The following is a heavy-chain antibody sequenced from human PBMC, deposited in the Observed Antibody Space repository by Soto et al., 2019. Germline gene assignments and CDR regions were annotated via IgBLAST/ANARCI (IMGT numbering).Heavy chain of an antibody. CDR2: ISGSGGST. J-gene: IGHJ4*02. D-gene: IGHD3-22*01. CDR1: GFTFSSYA. CDR3: AKGLLWDSSGYYLYYFDY. V-gene: IGHV3-23*01. Sequence: EVQLLESGGGLVQPGGSLRLSCAASGFTFSSYAMSWVRQAPGKGLEWVSAISGSGGSTYYADSVKGRFTISRDNSKNTLYLRMNSLRAEDTAVYYCAKGLLWDSSGYYLYYFDYWGQGTLVTVSS.